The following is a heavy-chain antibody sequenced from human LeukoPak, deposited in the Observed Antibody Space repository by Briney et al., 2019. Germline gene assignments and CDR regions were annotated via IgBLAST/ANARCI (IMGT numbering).Heavy chain of an antibody. CDR3: AKKGYSRDY. CDR2: IYSGGST. Sequence: GGSLRLSCAASGLTFSSFAMNWVRQAPGKGLEWVSVIYSGGSTYYADSVKGRFTISRDNSKNTLYLQMNSLRAEDTAVYYCAKKGYSRDYWGQGTLVTVSS. D-gene: IGHD2-21*01. V-gene: IGHV3-23*03. J-gene: IGHJ4*02. CDR1: GLTFSSFA.